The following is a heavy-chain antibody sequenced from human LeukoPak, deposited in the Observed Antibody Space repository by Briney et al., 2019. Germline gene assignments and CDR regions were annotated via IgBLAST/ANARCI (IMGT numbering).Heavy chain of an antibody. CDR2: ISAYNGNT. CDR3: ARFRFVVTAMVTPKYYFDC. V-gene: IGHV1-18*01. D-gene: IGHD5-18*01. Sequence: ASVTVSYKASGYTFTNYGISWVRQAPGQGLEGMGWISAYNGNTNYPQNLQGRVNINTDTSTSTAYMELRSLISDDTAVYYCARFRFVVTAMVTPKYYFDCWGQGTLVTVSS. J-gene: IGHJ4*02. CDR1: GYTFTNYG.